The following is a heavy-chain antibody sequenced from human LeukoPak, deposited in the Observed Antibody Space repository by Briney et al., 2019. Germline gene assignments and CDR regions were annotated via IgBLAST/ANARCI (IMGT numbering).Heavy chain of an antibody. Sequence: GGSLRLSCAASGFTFSSYAMHWVRQAPGKGLEWVAVISYDGSNKYYADSVKGRFTISRDNSKNTLYLQMNSLRAEDTAVYYCAREEGSIAARPFDYWGQGTLVTVSS. V-gene: IGHV3-30-3*01. J-gene: IGHJ4*02. CDR1: GFTFSSYA. CDR3: AREEGSIAARPFDY. CDR2: ISYDGSNK. D-gene: IGHD6-6*01.